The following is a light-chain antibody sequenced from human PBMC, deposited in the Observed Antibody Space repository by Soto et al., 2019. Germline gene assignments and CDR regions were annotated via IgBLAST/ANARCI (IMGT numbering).Light chain of an antibody. CDR3: AAWDDSLNGYV. CDR2: GDN. Sequence: QAFLTPPPSSSGTPGQRVTISCSGSSSNIGSYTVNWYQQLPGTAPKLLIYGDNQRRSGVPDRFSGSKSGTSASLAISGLQSVDEADYYCAAWDDSLNGYVFGTGTKVTVL. CDR1: SSNIGSYT. V-gene: IGLV1-44*01. J-gene: IGLJ1*01.